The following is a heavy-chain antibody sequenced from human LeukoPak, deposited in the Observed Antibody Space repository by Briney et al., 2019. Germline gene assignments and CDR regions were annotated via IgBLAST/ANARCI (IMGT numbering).Heavy chain of an antibody. Sequence: GRSLRLSCAASGFTFSSYGMHWVRQAPGKGLEWVAVISHDGSNKYYADSVKGRFTISRDNSKNTLYLQMNSLRAEDTAVYYCAKSIRYSSSEIYWGQGTLVTVSS. D-gene: IGHD6-13*01. CDR3: AKSIRYSSSEIY. V-gene: IGHV3-30*18. CDR1: GFTFSSYG. J-gene: IGHJ4*02. CDR2: ISHDGSNK.